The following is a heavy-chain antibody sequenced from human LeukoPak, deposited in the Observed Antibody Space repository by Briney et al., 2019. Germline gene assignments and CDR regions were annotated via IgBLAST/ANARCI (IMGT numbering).Heavy chain of an antibody. V-gene: IGHV3-23*01. CDR2: ISGSDVST. Sequence: GGSLRLSCVASGFTFRHYAMSWVRQAPGKGLEWVSSISGSDVSTYYAESVKGRFTISRDNAKNSLYLQMNSLRAEDTAVYYCARDRSTIVRSFDYWGQGTLVTVSS. J-gene: IGHJ4*02. CDR1: GFTFRHYA. D-gene: IGHD1-26*01. CDR3: ARDRSTIVRSFDY.